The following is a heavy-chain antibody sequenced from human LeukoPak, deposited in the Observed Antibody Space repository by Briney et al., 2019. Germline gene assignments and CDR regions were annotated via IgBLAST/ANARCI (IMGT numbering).Heavy chain of an antibody. J-gene: IGHJ5*01. D-gene: IGHD4-17*01. Sequence: GGSLRLSCAASGFTFSNYTMNWVRQAPGKGLECVSSISSSSSYIHYADSVKGRFIISRDNAKDSLYLQMNSLRAEDTAVYYCANPPTVTKIRFDSWGQGTLVTVSS. V-gene: IGHV3-21*06. CDR1: GFTFSNYT. CDR3: ANPPTVTKIRFDS. CDR2: ISSSSSYI.